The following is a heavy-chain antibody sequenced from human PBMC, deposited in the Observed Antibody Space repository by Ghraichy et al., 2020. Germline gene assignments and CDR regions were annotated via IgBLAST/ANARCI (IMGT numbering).Heavy chain of an antibody. D-gene: IGHD3-9*01. Sequence: GGSLRLSCAASGFTFSDYYMSWIRQAPGKGLEWVSYISSSGSTIYYADSVKGRFTISRDNAKNSLYLQMNSLRAEDTAVYYCARDPTHGHILTGYHDYWGQGTLVTVSS. CDR1: GFTFSDYY. CDR2: ISSSGSTI. CDR3: ARDPTHGHILTGYHDY. J-gene: IGHJ4*02. V-gene: IGHV3-11*01.